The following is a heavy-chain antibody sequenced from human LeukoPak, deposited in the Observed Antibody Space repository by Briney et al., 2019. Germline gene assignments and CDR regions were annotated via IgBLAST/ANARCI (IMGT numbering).Heavy chain of an antibody. CDR3: AREKLRYFEKTGCDS. J-gene: IGHJ5*01. D-gene: IGHD3-9*01. CDR1: GYTFTDYY. Sequence: ASVKVSCKASGYTFTDYYIQWVRQAPGQGLEWMGWFNPNSGGSDYAQKFQGRVTMTGDTSISSGYMELSRLISDDTAVYYCAREKLRYFEKTGCDSWGQGTLVTVSS. V-gene: IGHV1-2*02. CDR2: FNPNSGGS.